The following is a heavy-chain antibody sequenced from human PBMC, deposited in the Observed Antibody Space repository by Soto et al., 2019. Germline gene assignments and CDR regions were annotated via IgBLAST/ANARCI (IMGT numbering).Heavy chain of an antibody. Sequence: PGGSLRLSCAASGFTVSTYHMSWVRQAPGKGLEWVSVIYSAGSADFADSVKVRFTISRDNSKNSLYLQMNSLRAEDTAVYYCARDALGGAVARDGDIWGQGTMVTVSS. CDR1: GFTVSTYH. D-gene: IGHD6-19*01. V-gene: IGHV3-66*01. CDR2: IYSAGSA. CDR3: ARDALGGAVARDGDI. J-gene: IGHJ3*02.